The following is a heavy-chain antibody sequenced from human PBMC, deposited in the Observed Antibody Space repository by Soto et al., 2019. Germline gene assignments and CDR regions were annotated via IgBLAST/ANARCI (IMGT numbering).Heavy chain of an antibody. D-gene: IGHD3-3*01. Sequence: SETLSLTCTVSGGSVSSGSYYWSWIRQPPGKGLEWIGYIYYSGSTNYNPSLKSRVTISADTSKNQFSLKLSSVTAADTAVYYCAGVGIFEGNYFDYWGQGPRVTVSS. J-gene: IGHJ4*02. V-gene: IGHV4-61*01. CDR1: GGSVSSGSYY. CDR3: AGVGIFEGNYFDY. CDR2: IYYSGST.